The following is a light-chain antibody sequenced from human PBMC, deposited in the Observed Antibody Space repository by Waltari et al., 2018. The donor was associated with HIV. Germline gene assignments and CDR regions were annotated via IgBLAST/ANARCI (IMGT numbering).Light chain of an antibody. Sequence: QSALTQPRSVSGSPGQSVTISCTVTSSDIGYFDYVSWYQQYPVKAPQVIIYEVNQRPSGVPDRFTGSKSGITASLTISGLQGEDEADYYCCSYAGAYTYVFGTGTKVNVL. CDR1: SSDIGYFDY. CDR3: CSYAGAYTYV. CDR2: EVN. J-gene: IGLJ1*01. V-gene: IGLV2-11*01.